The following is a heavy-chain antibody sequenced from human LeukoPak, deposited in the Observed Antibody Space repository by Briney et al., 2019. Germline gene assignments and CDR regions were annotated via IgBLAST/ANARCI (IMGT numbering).Heavy chain of an antibody. D-gene: IGHD2-2*01. V-gene: IGHV1-2*02. J-gene: IGHJ5*02. Sequence: GASVKVSCKASGYTFTGYYMHWVRQAPGQGLERMGWINPNSGGTNYAQKFQGRVTMTRDTSISTAYMELSRLRSDDTAVYYCARWPDIVVVPAAENWFDPWGQGTLVTVSS. CDR2: INPNSGGT. CDR1: GYTFTGYY. CDR3: ARWPDIVVVPAAENWFDP.